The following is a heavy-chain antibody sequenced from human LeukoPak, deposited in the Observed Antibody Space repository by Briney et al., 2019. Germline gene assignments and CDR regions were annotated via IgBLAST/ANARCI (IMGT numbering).Heavy chain of an antibody. J-gene: IGHJ3*02. D-gene: IGHD2-15*01. CDR3: ARFPNVVAPSIGAIDI. Sequence: ASVKVSCKASGGTFSSFPIGWVRQAPGQGLEWMGQVIAIFGDTKYAQKFQGRLTITADESSSTAYMELRSLRSEDTAMYYCARFPNVVAPSIGAIDIWGQGTMVIVSS. V-gene: IGHV1-69*13. CDR1: GGTFSSFP. CDR2: VIAIFGDT.